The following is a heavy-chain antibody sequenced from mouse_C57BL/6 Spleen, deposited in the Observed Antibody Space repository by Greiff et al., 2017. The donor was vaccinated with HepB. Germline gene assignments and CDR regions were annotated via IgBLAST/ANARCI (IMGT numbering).Heavy chain of an antibody. CDR3: ARYQGLFDY. Sequence: EVQLVESGGGLVKPGGSLKLSCAASGFTFSSYAMSWVRQTPEKRLEWVATISDGGSYTYYPDNVKGRFTISRDNAKNNLYLQMSHLKSEDTAMYYCARYQGLFDYWGQGTTLTVSS. D-gene: IGHD3-1*01. V-gene: IGHV5-4*01. J-gene: IGHJ2*01. CDR1: GFTFSSYA. CDR2: ISDGGSYT.